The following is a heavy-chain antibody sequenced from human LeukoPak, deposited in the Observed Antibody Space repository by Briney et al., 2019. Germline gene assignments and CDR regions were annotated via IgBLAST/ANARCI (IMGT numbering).Heavy chain of an antibody. CDR1: GFTFTSSA. D-gene: IGHD2-2*02. CDR2: IVVGSGNT. CDR3: AACNNHCYTDYYYHLGV. V-gene: IGHV1-58*02. J-gene: IGHJ6*03. Sequence: SVKVSCKASGFTFTSSAMQWVRQARGQRLEWIGWIVVGSGNTNYAQKFQERVTITRDMSTSTAYMELSSLRSEDTAVYYCAACNNHCYTDYYYHLGVWGKGTTVTVSS.